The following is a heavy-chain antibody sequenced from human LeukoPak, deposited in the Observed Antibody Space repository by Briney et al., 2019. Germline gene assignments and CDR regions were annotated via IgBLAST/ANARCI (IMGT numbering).Heavy chain of an antibody. V-gene: IGHV1-8*01. CDR3: ARDLRAAAGPDHWYFDL. CDR1: GYTFTSFD. J-gene: IGHJ2*01. Sequence: ASVKVSCKASGYTFTSFDIHWVRLATGQGLEWMAWMNPNSDNTGYAQKFQGRVTLTRNTSISTAYMELTGLRSEDTAVYHCARDLRAAAGPDHWYFDLWGRGTLVTVSS. D-gene: IGHD6-13*01. CDR2: MNPNSDNT.